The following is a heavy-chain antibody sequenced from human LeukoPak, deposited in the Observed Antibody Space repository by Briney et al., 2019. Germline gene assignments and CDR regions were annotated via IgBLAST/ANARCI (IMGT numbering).Heavy chain of an antibody. CDR3: TTEGYSGYDSYYYYYGMDV. J-gene: IGHJ6*02. Sequence: PGGSLTLSCAVSGFPLSNAWVRWVRQAPGRGLEWVGRVKWKTEGRTTDPAAALKGRFTISRDDSINTLYLQMNSLKTEDTAVYYCTTEGYSGYDSYYYYYGMDVWGQGTTVTVSS. D-gene: IGHD5-12*01. CDR2: VKWKTEGRTT. CDR1: GFPLSNAW. V-gene: IGHV3-15*01.